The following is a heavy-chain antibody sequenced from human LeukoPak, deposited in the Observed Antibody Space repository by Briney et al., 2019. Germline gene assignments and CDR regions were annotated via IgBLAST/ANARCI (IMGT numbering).Heavy chain of an antibody. J-gene: IGHJ6*03. CDR2: ISSSDTYI. CDR3: ARDQYSRSSFDYLYHFMDV. CDR1: GFTFSSYS. Sequence: GGSLRLSCAASGFTFSSYSMNWVRQAPGKGLEWVSSISSSDTYIYHADSMKGRFTISRDNAKNSLYLQMNSLRAEDTAVYYCARDQYSRSSFDYLYHFMDVWGKGTTVTVSS. D-gene: IGHD6-6*01. V-gene: IGHV3-21*01.